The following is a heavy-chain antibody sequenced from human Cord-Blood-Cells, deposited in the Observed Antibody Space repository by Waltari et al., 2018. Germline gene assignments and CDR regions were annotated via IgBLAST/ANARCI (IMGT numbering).Heavy chain of an antibody. V-gene: IGHV4-34*01. J-gene: IGHJ4*02. CDR1: GGSFSGYY. D-gene: IGHD2-15*01. Sequence: QVQLQQWDAGLLKPSETLSLTCAVYGGSFSGYYWSWIRQPPGKGLEWIGEINHSGSTNYNPSLKSRVTISVDTSKNQFSLKLSSVTAADTAVYYCARGLGCSGGSCLYYFDYWGQGTLVTVSS. CDR2: INHSGST. CDR3: ARGLGCSGGSCLYYFDY.